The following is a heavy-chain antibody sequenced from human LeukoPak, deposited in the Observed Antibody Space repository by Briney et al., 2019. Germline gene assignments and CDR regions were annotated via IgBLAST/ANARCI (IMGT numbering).Heavy chain of an antibody. CDR1: GYTFTSYG. Sequence: ASVKVSCKASGYTFTSYGISWVRQAPGQGLEWMGWISAYNGNTNYAQKLQGRVTMTTDTSTSTAYMELRSLRSDDTAVYYCARSGTLPAAMWKLPDYWGQGTLVTVSS. J-gene: IGHJ4*02. D-gene: IGHD2-2*01. CDR3: ARSGTLPAAMWKLPDY. CDR2: ISAYNGNT. V-gene: IGHV1-18*01.